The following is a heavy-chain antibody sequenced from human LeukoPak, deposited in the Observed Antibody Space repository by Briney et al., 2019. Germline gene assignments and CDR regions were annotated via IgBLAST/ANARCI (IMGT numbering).Heavy chain of an antibody. CDR1: GFTFASYA. CDR2: ISGGGGTT. Sequence: PGASLRLSCAASGFTFASYAMSWVRQAPGKGLEWVSAISGGGGTTYYVDSVKGRFTISRDNSKNTLYLQMNSLRAEDTAVYYCAKGLGCSGGSCPRVYYGMDVWGQGTTVTVSS. J-gene: IGHJ6*02. V-gene: IGHV3-23*01. D-gene: IGHD2-15*01. CDR3: AKGLGCSGGSCPRVYYGMDV.